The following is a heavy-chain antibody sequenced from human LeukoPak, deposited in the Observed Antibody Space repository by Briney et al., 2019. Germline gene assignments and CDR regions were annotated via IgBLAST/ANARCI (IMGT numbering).Heavy chain of an antibody. V-gene: IGHV3-21*01. D-gene: IGHD1-1*01. CDR1: GFTFSSYS. Sequence: PGGSLTLSCVASGFTFSSYSMKWLRQAPGKGLEWVSSINTGSSYLYYADSVKGRFTISRDNAKNSLYLQMNSLRAEDTAVYYCAGRDTTGYIPREWDYWYIDLWGRGTLVSVSS. CDR3: AGRDTTGYIPREWDYWYIDL. CDR2: INTGSSYL. J-gene: IGHJ2*01.